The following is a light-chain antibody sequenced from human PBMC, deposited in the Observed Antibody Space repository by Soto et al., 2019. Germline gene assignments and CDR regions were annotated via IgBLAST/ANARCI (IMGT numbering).Light chain of an antibody. J-gene: IGKJ3*01. CDR1: QDISNY. V-gene: IGKV1-33*01. CDR2: DAS. Sequence: DIQMTQSPSSLSASVGDRVTITCQASQDISNYLNWYQQKPGKAPKLLIYDASNLETGVPSRFSGSGSRTDFTFTISSLQPEYIATYYWQQYDNLPIFTFGPGTKVDIK. CDR3: QQYDNLPIFT.